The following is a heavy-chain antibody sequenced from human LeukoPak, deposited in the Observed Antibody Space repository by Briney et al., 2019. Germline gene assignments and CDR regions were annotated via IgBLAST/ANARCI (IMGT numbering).Heavy chain of an antibody. D-gene: IGHD6-19*01. Sequence: GGSLRLPCAASGFTFSNYGMSWVCQARGKGLEWVSAISGSGSSTYYADSVKGRFTISRDNSKNTLYLQMNSLRAEDTAVYYCAKWYCSGWYASFDYWGQGTLVTVSS. CDR1: GFTFSNYG. V-gene: IGHV3-23*01. J-gene: IGHJ4*02. CDR3: AKWYCSGWYASFDY. CDR2: ISGSGSST.